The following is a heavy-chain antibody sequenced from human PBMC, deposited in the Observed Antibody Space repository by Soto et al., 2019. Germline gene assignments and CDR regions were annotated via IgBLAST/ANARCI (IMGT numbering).Heavy chain of an antibody. Sequence: EVQLVESGGGLVKPGGSLRLSCAASGFTFSNAWMSWVRQAPGKGLEWVGRIKSKTDGGTTDYAAPVKGRFTISRDDSKNTLYLQMDSLKTEDTAVYYCTTDIQDCSGGSCYSVFDYWGQGTLVTVSS. D-gene: IGHD2-15*01. V-gene: IGHV3-15*01. J-gene: IGHJ4*02. CDR3: TTDIQDCSGGSCYSVFDY. CDR1: GFTFSNAW. CDR2: IKSKTDGGTT.